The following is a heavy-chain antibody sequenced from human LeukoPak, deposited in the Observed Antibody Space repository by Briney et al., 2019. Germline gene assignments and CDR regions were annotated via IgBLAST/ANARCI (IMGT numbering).Heavy chain of an antibody. CDR1: GDSISNYY. CDR2: IYTSGST. V-gene: IGHV4-4*07. D-gene: IGHD3-3*01. Sequence: SETLSLTCSVSGDSISNYYWSWIRQPAGKGLEWIGRIYTSGSTNYNPSLKSRVTMSIDTSKNHFSLKLTSVTAADTAVYYCARGHVTNYDFWSGYSGDAFDIWGQGTMVTVSS. CDR3: ARGHVTNYDFWSGYSGDAFDI. J-gene: IGHJ3*02.